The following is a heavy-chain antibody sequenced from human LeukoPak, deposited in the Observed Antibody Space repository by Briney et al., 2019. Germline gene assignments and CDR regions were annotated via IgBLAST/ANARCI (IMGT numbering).Heavy chain of an antibody. J-gene: IGHJ4*02. Sequence: QTGGCLRLSCAASGFTFSSYAMSWVREAPGKGLEGVSAIRVSGGSKYYADSVRGRFTIFRDNSKNTLYLQMNSLKTEDTAVYYCTRGYTYYYDSSGYYGYWGQGTLVTVSS. CDR2: IRVSGGSK. V-gene: IGHV3-23*01. CDR1: GFTFSSYA. CDR3: TRGYTYYYDSSGYYGY. D-gene: IGHD3-22*01.